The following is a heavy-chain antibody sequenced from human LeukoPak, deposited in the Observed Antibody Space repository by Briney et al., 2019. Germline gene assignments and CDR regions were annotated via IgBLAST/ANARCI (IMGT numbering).Heavy chain of an antibody. D-gene: IGHD2-2*01. CDR3: ARLWVPAALPRMDWFDX. Sequence: GGSLRLSCAASGFTFSSYWMHWVRQAPGKGLEWVANIKQDGSEKYYVDSVKGRFTISRDNAKNSLYLQMNSLRAEDTAVYYCARLWVPAALPRMDWFDXXXQGTLVTVSS. CDR1: GFTFSSYW. J-gene: IGHJ5*02. V-gene: IGHV3-7*01. CDR2: IKQDGSEK.